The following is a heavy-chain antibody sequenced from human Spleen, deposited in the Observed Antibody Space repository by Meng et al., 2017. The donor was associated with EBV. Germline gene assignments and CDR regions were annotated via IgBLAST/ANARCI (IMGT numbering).Heavy chain of an antibody. CDR3: AQNLPSFYYGDGGRFDS. J-gene: IGHJ5*01. Sequence: QITSKESCPTLVKPTQALTLTCSFSGFSLTTDGVGVGWIRQPTGKALEWLALIDWNDSNHSNPSLRSRLTITRDTSRDQVVLTMSNIDPVDTATYYCAQNLPSFYYGDGGRFDSWGQGTLVTVSS. D-gene: IGHD4-17*01. CDR2: IDWNDSN. CDR1: GFSLTTDGVG. V-gene: IGHV2-5*01.